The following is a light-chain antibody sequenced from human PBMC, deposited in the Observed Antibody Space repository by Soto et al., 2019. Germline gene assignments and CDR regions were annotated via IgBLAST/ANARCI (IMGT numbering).Light chain of an antibody. CDR2: GAS. CDR1: RHIRSNY. V-gene: IGKV3-20*01. Sequence: ESVLTQSPGTLSLSPGERASLSCRASRHIRSNYLAWYQQKPGQAPRLLIYGASSRATGIPDRFSGSGSGTDFTLTISRLEPEDFAVYYCQQFGSSPRTFGQGIKVDIK. CDR3: QQFGSSPRT. J-gene: IGKJ1*01.